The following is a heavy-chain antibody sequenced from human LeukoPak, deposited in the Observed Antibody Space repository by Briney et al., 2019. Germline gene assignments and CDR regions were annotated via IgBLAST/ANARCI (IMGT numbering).Heavy chain of an antibody. Sequence: PSETLSLTCAVYGGSFSGYYWSWIRQPPGKGLEWIGEINHSGSTNYNSSLKSRVTISVDTSKNQFSLKLSSVTAADTAVYYCARSIGAAGKRMGLQHWGQGTLVTVSS. V-gene: IGHV4-34*01. D-gene: IGHD6-13*01. CDR1: GGSFSGYY. J-gene: IGHJ1*01. CDR2: INHSGST. CDR3: ARSIGAAGKRMGLQH.